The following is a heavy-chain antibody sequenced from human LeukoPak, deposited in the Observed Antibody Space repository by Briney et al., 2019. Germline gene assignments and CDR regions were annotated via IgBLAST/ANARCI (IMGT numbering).Heavy chain of an antibody. CDR2: ISSSSSYT. Sequence: GGSLRLSCAASGFTFSSYWMSWIRQAPGKGLEWVSYISSSSSYTNYADSVKGRFTISRDNAKNSLYLQMNSLRAEDTAVYYCARGGVAGSFDYWGQGTLVTVSS. CDR3: ARGGVAGSFDY. J-gene: IGHJ4*02. V-gene: IGHV3-11*05. CDR1: GFTFSSYW. D-gene: IGHD6-19*01.